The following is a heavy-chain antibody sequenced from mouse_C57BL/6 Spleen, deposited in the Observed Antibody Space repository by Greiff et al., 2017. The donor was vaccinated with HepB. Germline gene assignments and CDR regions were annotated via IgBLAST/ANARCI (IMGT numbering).Heavy chain of an antibody. CDR1: GFSFNTYA. V-gene: IGHV10-1*01. D-gene: IGHD1-1*01. Sequence: VQLKESGGGLVQPKGSLKLSCAASGFSFNTYAMNWVRQAPGKGLEWVARIRSKSNNYATYYADSVKDRFTISRDDSESMLYLQMNNLKTEDTAMYYCVRHGSITTAFDYWGQGTTLTVSS. J-gene: IGHJ2*01. CDR2: IRSKSNNYAT. CDR3: VRHGSITTAFDY.